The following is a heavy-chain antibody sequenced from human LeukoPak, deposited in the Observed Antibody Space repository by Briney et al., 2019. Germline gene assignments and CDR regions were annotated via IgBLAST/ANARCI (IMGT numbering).Heavy chain of an antibody. Sequence: PGGSLRLSCAVSGFTFTTYWMSWARQAPGKGLEWVVNIKYDGSEKYYVDSVKGRFTISRDNAKNSLFLQMNSLRAEDTAIYYCARNKRGDYWGQGTLVTVSS. V-gene: IGHV3-7*01. D-gene: IGHD1-1*01. CDR1: GFTFTTYW. J-gene: IGHJ4*02. CDR2: IKYDGSEK. CDR3: ARNKRGDY.